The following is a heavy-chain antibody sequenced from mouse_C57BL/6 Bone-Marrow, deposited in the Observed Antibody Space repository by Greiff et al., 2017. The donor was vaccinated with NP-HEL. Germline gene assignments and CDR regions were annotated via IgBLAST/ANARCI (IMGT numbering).Heavy chain of an antibody. CDR3: ARQRGRGWYFDV. Sequence: VKLLESGAELVRPGASVKLSCKASGYTFTDYYINWVKQRPGQGLEWIARIYPGSGNTYYNEKFKGKATLTAEKSSSTAYMQLSSLTSEDSAVYFCARQRGRGWYFDVWGTGTTVTVSS. CDR1: GYTFTDYY. CDR2: IYPGSGNT. V-gene: IGHV1-76*01. J-gene: IGHJ1*03.